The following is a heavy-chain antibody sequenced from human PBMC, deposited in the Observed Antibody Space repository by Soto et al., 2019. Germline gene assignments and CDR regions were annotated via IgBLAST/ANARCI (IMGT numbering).Heavy chain of an antibody. V-gene: IGHV1-18*01. J-gene: IGHJ5*02. CDR1: GYTFSNYG. D-gene: IGHD2-2*01. Sequence: ASVKVSCKTSGYTFSNYGITWVRQAPGQPLEWLGWISLYSDGTNYAQKFQGRASMTTDTSTTTAYMELRSLRSDDTAVYYCARVVPGAEAWFGPWGQGTLVTVSS. CDR2: ISLYSDGT. CDR3: ARVVPGAEAWFGP.